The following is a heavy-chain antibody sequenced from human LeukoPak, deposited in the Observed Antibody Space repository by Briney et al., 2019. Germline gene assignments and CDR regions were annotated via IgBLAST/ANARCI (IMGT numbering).Heavy chain of an antibody. D-gene: IGHD2-15*01. CDR1: GGSFSGYY. V-gene: IGHV4-34*01. CDR3: ARQDIVVVVAATLHHDAFDI. J-gene: IGHJ3*02. Sequence: SETLSLTCAVYGGSFSGYYWSWIRQPPGKGLEWIGEINHSGSTNYNPSLKSRVTISVDTSKNQFSLKLSSVTAADTAVYYCARQDIVVVVAATLHHDAFDIWGQGTMVTVSS. CDR2: INHSGST.